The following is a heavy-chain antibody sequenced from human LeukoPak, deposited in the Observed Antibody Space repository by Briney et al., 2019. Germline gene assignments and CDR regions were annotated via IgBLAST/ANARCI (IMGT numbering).Heavy chain of an antibody. J-gene: IGHJ4*02. V-gene: IGHV4-59*08. D-gene: IGHD6-19*01. CDR1: GGSISSYY. Sequence: SETLSLNCTVSGGSISSYYWSWIRQPPGKGLEWIGYIYYSGSTNYNPSLKSRVTISVDTSKNQFSLKLSSVTAADTAVYYCARPGYSSGWYPITDWGQGTLVTVSS. CDR3: ARPGYSSGWYPITD. CDR2: IYYSGST.